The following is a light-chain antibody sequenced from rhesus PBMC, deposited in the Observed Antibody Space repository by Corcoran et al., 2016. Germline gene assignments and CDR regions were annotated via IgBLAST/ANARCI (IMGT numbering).Light chain of an antibody. CDR1: SSDIGYYNY. CDR3: SSYAGNNSYI. J-gene: IGLJ1*01. V-gene: IGLV2-32*02. Sequence: QAALTQPRSVSGSPGQSVTISCTGTSSDIGYYNYVSWYQQHPDTAPKLMISEVSKRPSGVSDRFSGSKSGNTASLTISGLQAEDEADYHCSSYAGNNSYIFGARTRLTVL. CDR2: EVS.